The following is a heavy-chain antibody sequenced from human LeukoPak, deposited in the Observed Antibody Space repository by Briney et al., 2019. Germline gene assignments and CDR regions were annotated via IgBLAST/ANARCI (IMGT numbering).Heavy chain of an antibody. CDR2: ISHDGKTK. D-gene: IGHD6-13*01. Sequence: GGSLRLSCTASGFSFIDFAMHWVRQAPGKGLEWVAVISHDGKTKYHADSVKGRFTISRDNSKNTLYLQMNSLRAEDTAVYYCARSRIAAAWWFDPWGQGTLVTVSS. J-gene: IGHJ5*02. CDR3: ARSRIAAAWWFDP. CDR1: GFSFIDFA. V-gene: IGHV3-30*01.